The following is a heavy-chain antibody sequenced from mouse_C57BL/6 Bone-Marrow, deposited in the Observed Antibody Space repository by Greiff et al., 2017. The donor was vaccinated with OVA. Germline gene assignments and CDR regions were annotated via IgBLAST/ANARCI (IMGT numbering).Heavy chain of an antibody. CDR3: ARDRNRAKDYFDY. V-gene: IGHV3-6*01. CDR1: GYSITSGYY. J-gene: IGHJ2*01. Sequence: EVKLVESGPGLVKPSQSLSLTCSATGYSITSGYYWNWIRQFPGNQLEWRGYISYDGSNNYNPSLKNRISITPDTSTNPFFLKLNSMTTEDTATYDCARDRNRAKDYFDYWGQGTTLTVSS. CDR2: ISYDGSN.